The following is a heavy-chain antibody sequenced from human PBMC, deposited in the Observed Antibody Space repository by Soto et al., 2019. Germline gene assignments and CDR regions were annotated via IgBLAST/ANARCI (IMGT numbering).Heavy chain of an antibody. CDR2: ISSWNGIT. Sequence: ASVKVSCKTSGYTYTTYGISWVRQAPGQGLEWLGWISSWNGITNYAQEFRGRVTMTTEKSTATAYMDLRSLRYDDTAVYFCARERSGSYSGVWYFDYWGQGTLVTVSS. CDR3: ARERSGSYSGVWYFDY. CDR1: GYTYTTYG. D-gene: IGHD1-26*01. J-gene: IGHJ4*02. V-gene: IGHV1-18*04.